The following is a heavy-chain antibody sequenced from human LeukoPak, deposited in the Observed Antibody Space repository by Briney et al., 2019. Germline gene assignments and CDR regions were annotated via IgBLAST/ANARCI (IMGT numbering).Heavy chain of an antibody. CDR1: GGSFSGYY. V-gene: IGHV4-34*01. CDR2: INHSGST. J-gene: IGHJ4*02. CDR3: ARADPQTGYSRGLDY. Sequence: SETLSLTCAVYGGSFSGYYWSWIRQPPGKGLEWIGEINHSGSTNYNPSLKSRVTISVDTSKNQFSLKLSSVTAADTAVYYCARADPQTGYSRGLDYWGQGTLVTVSS. D-gene: IGHD6-19*01.